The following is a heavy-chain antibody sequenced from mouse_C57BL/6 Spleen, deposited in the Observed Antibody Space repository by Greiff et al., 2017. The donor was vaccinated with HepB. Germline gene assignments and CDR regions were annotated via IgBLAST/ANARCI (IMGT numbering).Heavy chain of an antibody. V-gene: IGHV1-15*01. CDR1: GYTFTDYE. J-gene: IGHJ3*01. CDR2: IDPETGGT. D-gene: IGHD1-1*01. Sequence: QVQLQQSGAELVRPGASVTLSCKASGYTFTDYEMHWVKQTPVHGLEWIGAIDPETGGTAYNQKFKGKAILTADKSSSTAYMELRSLTSEASAVYYCTRVYGSSSWFAYWGQGTLVTVSA. CDR3: TRVYGSSSWFAY.